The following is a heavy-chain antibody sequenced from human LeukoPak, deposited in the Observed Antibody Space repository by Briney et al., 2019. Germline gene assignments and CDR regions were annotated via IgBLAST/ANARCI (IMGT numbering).Heavy chain of an antibody. Sequence: GSLRLSCAASGFTVTNKYMSWARQAPGKGLEWVSIFYGDSNTDYADSVKGRFTISRDNSKNTLYLQMNSLRAQDTAVYYCACEVTTSSGVDVWGQGTTVTVSS. V-gene: IGHV3-66*01. CDR3: ACEVTTSSGVDV. CDR1: GFTVTNKY. D-gene: IGHD4-11*01. J-gene: IGHJ6*02. CDR2: FYGDSNT.